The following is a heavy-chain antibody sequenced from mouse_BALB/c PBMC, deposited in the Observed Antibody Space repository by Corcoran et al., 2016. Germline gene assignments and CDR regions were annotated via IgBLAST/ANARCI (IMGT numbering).Heavy chain of an antibody. V-gene: IGHV14-3*02. CDR3: ASYPGGFAY. Sequence: EVLLQQSGTVLVKPVASVKMSCNASGSTFTSFVMHWVKQKPGHGLVCIGRIDPANGNTKYDPKFQGKATITAHTSSNTAYLQLSSLTSEDTAVYYCASYPGGFAYWGQGTLVTVSA. CDR1: GSTFTSFV. J-gene: IGHJ3*01. CDR2: IDPANGNT.